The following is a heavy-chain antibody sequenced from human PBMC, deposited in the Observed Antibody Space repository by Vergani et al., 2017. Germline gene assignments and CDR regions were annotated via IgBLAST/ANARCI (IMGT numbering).Heavy chain of an antibody. CDR1: GGSISSSSYY. CDR3: GRYAIGATTPNWFDP. Sequence: QLQLQESGPGLVKPSETLSLTCTVSGGSISSSSYYWGWIRQPPGKGLEWIGSIYYSGSTYYNPSLKSRVTISVDTSKNQLSLKLSSVTAADTPVYYCGRYAIGATTPNWFDPWGQGTLVTVSS. J-gene: IGHJ5*02. V-gene: IGHV4-39*07. CDR2: IYYSGST. D-gene: IGHD1-26*01.